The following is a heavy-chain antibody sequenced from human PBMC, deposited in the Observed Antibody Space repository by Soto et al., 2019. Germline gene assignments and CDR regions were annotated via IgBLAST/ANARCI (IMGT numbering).Heavy chain of an antibody. CDR3: ARDTGDGTFDF. V-gene: IGHV1-3*01. D-gene: IGHD7-27*01. CDR1: GYTFSSYA. CDR2: INAGYGNT. J-gene: IGHJ4*02. Sequence: ASVNVSCKASGYTFSSYAMHWVRQAPGQRLEWMGWINAGYGNTKSSQRFQDRVTISRDTSASTAYMELTSLRSEDTAVYYCARDTGDGTFDFWGQGTLVTVSS.